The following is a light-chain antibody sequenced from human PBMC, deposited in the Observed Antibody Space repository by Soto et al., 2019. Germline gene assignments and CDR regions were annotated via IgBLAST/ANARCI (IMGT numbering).Light chain of an antibody. Sequence: QSVLTQPPSASGAPGQRVTISCSGSSSNIESNTVTWYQQLPGTAPKLVIYSNYDRPSGVPDRFSGSTSGTSASLVIRGLQSEHEADYSWAACDDILNGYVFGGGTKLTVL. CDR2: SNY. J-gene: IGLJ1*01. V-gene: IGLV1-44*01. CDR3: AACDDILNGYV. CDR1: SSNIESNT.